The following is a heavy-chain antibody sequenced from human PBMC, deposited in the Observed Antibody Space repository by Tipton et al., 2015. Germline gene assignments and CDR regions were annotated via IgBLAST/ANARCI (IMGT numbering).Heavy chain of an antibody. D-gene: IGHD3-22*01. J-gene: IGHJ4*02. V-gene: IGHV3-9*01. CDR3: ARGGDNYDSSGEFDY. Sequence: SLRLSCAASGFTIIDYAMHWVRQAPGKGLEWVSGISWNSGSIAYADSVKGRFTISRDNAKNSLYLQMNSLRAEDTAVYYCARGGDNYDSSGEFDYWGQGTLVTVSS. CDR1: GFTIIDYA. CDR2: ISWNSGSI.